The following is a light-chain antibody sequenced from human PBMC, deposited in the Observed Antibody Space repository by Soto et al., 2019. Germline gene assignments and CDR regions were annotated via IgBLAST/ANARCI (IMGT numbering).Light chain of an antibody. CDR1: QSVSSD. CDR3: QQYNNWPPWT. V-gene: IGKV3-15*01. J-gene: IGKJ1*01. CDR2: GAS. Sequence: EIEMTQSPATLSVSPGERATLSCRASQSVSSDLAWYQQKHGQAPRLLIDGASTRATGIPARFSGSGSGTEFTLTISRLPSVDFAVYYSQQYNNWPPWTVGQGATVDTK.